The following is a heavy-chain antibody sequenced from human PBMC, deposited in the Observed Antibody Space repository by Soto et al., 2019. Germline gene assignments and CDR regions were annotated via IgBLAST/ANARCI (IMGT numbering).Heavy chain of an antibody. V-gene: IGHV5-10-1*01. Sequence: PXESLKVSWKCSGYRFTSYGISLVLQMPGKGLEWMGRIDPSDSYTNYSPSFQGHVTISADKSISTAYLQWSSLKASDTAMYYCARHDKYDILTGNHFDYWGQGTLVTVSS. CDR3: ARHDKYDILTGNHFDY. D-gene: IGHD3-9*01. J-gene: IGHJ4*02. CDR1: GYRFTSYG. CDR2: IDPSDSYT.